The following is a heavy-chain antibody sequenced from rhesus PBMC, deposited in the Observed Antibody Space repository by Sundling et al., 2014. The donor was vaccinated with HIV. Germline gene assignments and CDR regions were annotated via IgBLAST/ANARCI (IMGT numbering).Heavy chain of an antibody. CDR3: ARRLLAADLDY. CDR1: GYSFISYG. V-gene: IGHV7-114*01. CDR2: ITTDTGNP. Sequence: QVQLVQSGAAVKQPGASVKVSCKASGYSFISYGIHWVRQAHGQRLEWMGWITTDTGNPTYAQDFKERFTFSVDTSIRTAYLQISSLKAEDTAVYYCARRLLAADLDYWGQGVLVTVSS. D-gene: IGHD6-19*01. J-gene: IGHJ4*01.